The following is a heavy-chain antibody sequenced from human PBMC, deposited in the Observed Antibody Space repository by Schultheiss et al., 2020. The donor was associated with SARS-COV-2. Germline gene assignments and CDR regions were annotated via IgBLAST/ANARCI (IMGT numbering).Heavy chain of an antibody. J-gene: IGHJ4*02. Sequence: SETLSLTCAVYGGSFSGYYWSWIRQPPGKGLEWIGYIYYSGSTNYNPSLKSRVTISVDTSKNQFSLKLSSVTAADTAVYYCAREFGDTALDYWGQGTLVTVSS. CDR1: GGSFSGYY. CDR3: AREFGDTALDY. CDR2: IYYSGST. D-gene: IGHD5-18*01. V-gene: IGHV4-59*12.